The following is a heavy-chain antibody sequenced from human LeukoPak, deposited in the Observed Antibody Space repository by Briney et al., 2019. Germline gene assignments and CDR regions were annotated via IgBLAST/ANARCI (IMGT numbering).Heavy chain of an antibody. D-gene: IGHD6-13*01. V-gene: IGHV1-2*02. CDR3: AREHSAAGTVFDY. J-gene: IGHJ4*02. CDR1: GYTFTGYY. Sequence: VASVKVSCKASGYTFTGYYMHWVRQAPGQGLEWMGWINPNSGGTNYAQKFQGRVTMTRDTSISTAYMELSRLRSDDTAVYYCAREHSAAGTVFDYWGQGTLVTVSS. CDR2: INPNSGGT.